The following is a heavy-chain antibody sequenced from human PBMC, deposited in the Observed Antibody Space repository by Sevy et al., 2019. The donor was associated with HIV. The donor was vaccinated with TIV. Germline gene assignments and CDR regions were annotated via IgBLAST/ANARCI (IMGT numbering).Heavy chain of an antibody. CDR3: ARGGYYYYIAAYYALDS. V-gene: IGHV3-33*01. CDR1: GFTFSNYA. Sequence: GGSLRLSCAATGFTFSNYAMHWVRQAPGKGLEWVAIIWSDGAYQYHGDSVKGRFTISRDNSKNTLYLQMNNVRVEDTAVYYCARGGYYYYIAAYYALDSWGQGTLVTVSS. J-gene: IGHJ4*02. D-gene: IGHD3-10*01. CDR2: IWSDGAYQ.